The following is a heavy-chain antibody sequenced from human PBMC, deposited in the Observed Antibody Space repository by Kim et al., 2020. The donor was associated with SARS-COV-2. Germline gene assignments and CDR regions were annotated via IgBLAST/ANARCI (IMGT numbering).Heavy chain of an antibody. Sequence: ADHGKDRFSISRDNSKHSLYLQMNSLEAEATALYYCAKDSSIAVAGTFDYWGQGTLVTVSS. D-gene: IGHD6-19*01. V-gene: IGHV3-43D*03. J-gene: IGHJ4*01. CDR3: AKDSSIAVAGTFDY.